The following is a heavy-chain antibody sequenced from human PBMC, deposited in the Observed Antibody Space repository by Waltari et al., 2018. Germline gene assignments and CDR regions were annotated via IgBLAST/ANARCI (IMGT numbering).Heavy chain of an antibody. J-gene: IGHJ6*04. V-gene: IGHV3-23*03. CDR1: GFTFSSYA. D-gene: IGHD2-21*02. Sequence: EVQLLESGGGLVQPGGSLRLSCAASGFTFSSYAMSWVRQAPGKGLEWVSVIYSGGSSTYYADSGKGRFTISRDNSKTTLYLQMNSMRAEDTAVYYCAKDFGDWDVWGKGTTVTVSS. CDR2: IYSGGSST. CDR3: AKDFGDWDV.